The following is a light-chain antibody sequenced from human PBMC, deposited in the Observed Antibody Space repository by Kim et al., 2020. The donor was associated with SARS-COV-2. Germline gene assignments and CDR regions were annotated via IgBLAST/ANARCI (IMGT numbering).Light chain of an antibody. CDR2: AAS. V-gene: IGKV1-27*01. CDR1: QDISDY. J-gene: IGKJ1*01. Sequence: ASVGDRVTISCRASQDISDYLAWYQPKPGKVPKLLSYAASALQLGVPSRFSGSGSGTDFTLTVTGLQPEDVATYYCQKYNSAPWTFGQRTKVDIK. CDR3: QKYNSAPWT.